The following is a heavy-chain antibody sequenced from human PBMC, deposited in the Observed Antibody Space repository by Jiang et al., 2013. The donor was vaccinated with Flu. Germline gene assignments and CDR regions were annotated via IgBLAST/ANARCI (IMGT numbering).Heavy chain of an antibody. V-gene: IGHV4-39*07. CDR1: GGSISSSNYY. Sequence: VKPSETLSLTCTVSGGSISSSNYYWGWIRQPPGKGLEWLGTIYYSGSTYYNPSLKSRVTISLDTPKNQFSLNLTSVTAADTAVYYCALIADYIWGSYRFNPAEYFHYWGQGTLVTVSS. D-gene: IGHD3-16*02. CDR3: ALIADYIWGSYRFNPAEYFHY. J-gene: IGHJ1*01. CDR2: IYYSGST.